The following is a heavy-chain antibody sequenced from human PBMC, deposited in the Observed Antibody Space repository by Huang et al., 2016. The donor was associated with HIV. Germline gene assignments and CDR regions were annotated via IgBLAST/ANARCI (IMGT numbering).Heavy chain of an antibody. V-gene: IGHV1-24*01. CDR2: IDAIEGGT. CDR1: GKSVSEVA. J-gene: IGHJ5*02. D-gene: IGHD3-3*01. CDR3: VTSRKTISGGRVGWFDP. Sequence: QVQLVQFGAGVKKPGASVQVSCKVSGKSVSEVAMHWVRQAPGKGLEGLAGIDAIEGGTVYPQKLQGRVSMTEDKSTDTAYMELNGLMSDDTAVSYCVTSRKTISGGRVGWFDPWGQGTLVTVSS.